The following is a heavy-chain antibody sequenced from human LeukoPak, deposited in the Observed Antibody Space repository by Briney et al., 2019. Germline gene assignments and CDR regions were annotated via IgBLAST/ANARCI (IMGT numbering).Heavy chain of an antibody. V-gene: IGHV1-18*01. J-gene: IGHJ4*02. D-gene: IGHD2-15*01. CDR2: ISAYNGNT. Sequence: ASVKVSCKASGYTFTSYGISWVRQASGQGLEWMGWISAYNGNTNYAQKLQGRVTMTTDTSTSTAYMEMKSLGSDDTAVYYCARDRYCGGGSCYHLNYFDYWGQGTLVTVSS. CDR1: GYTFTSYG. CDR3: ARDRYCGGGSCYHLNYFDY.